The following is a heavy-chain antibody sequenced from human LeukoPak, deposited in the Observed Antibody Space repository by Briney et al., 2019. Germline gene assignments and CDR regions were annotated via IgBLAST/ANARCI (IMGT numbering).Heavy chain of an antibody. CDR1: GFTFSSYG. D-gene: IGHD2-2*01. CDR3: AKDRYCSSTSCHDYFDY. V-gene: IGHV3-30*18. J-gene: IGHJ4*02. CDR2: ISYDGSNK. Sequence: PGRSLRLSCAASGFTFSSYGMHWVRRAPGKGLEWVAVISYDGSNKYYADSVKGRFTISRDNSKNTLYLQMNSLRAEDTAVYYCAKDRYCSSTSCHDYFDYWGQGTLVTVSS.